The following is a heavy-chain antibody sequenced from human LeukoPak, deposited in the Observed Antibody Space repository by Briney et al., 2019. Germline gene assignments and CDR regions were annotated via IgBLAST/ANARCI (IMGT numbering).Heavy chain of an antibody. CDR3: YSRGPAAAKFDP. J-gene: IGHJ5*02. V-gene: IGHV3-21*01. Sequence: IPGGSLRLSCAASGFTFSSYSMNWVRQAPGKGLEWVSSISSSSSYIYYADSVKGRFTISRDNAKNSLYLQMNSLRAEDTAVYYCYSRGPAAAKFDPWGQGTLVTVSS. CDR1: GFTFSSYS. D-gene: IGHD2-2*01. CDR2: ISSSSSYI.